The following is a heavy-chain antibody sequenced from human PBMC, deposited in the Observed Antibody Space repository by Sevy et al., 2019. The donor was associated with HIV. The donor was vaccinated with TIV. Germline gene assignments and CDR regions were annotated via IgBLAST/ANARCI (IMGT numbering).Heavy chain of an antibody. D-gene: IGHD1-1*01. V-gene: IGHV4-61*01. Sequence: SETLSLTCTVSGASVISVSNYWIWIRQPPGKGLEWMGYISDSGSTNYNPSLKRRVTISVDMSKNQFSLNLTSMNAADTAVYYCASGQRYNYQFYRMDVWGQGTTVTISS. J-gene: IGHJ6*02. CDR2: ISDSGST. CDR3: ASGQRYNYQFYRMDV. CDR1: GASVISVSNY.